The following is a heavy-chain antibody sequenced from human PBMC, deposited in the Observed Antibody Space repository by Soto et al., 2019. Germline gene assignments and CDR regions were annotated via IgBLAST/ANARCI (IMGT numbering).Heavy chain of an antibody. CDR3: ARAVTGSYPLDY. Sequence: ASVKVSCKASRYIFTSYDINWVRQATGQGLEWMGWMNPNSGNTGYAQKFQGRVTMTRDTSISTAYMELSGLGSEDTALYFCARAVTGSYPLDYWGQGALVTVSS. J-gene: IGHJ4*02. CDR2: MNPNSGNT. CDR1: RYIFTSYD. D-gene: IGHD1-26*01. V-gene: IGHV1-8*01.